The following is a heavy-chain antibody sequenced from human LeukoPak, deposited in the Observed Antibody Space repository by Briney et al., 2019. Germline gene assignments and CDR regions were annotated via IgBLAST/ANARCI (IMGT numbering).Heavy chain of an antibody. J-gene: IGHJ4*02. CDR1: VYTFTIFG. CDR2: IGAYNGDT. V-gene: IGHV1-18*04. CDR3: TRDHCSGDNCPSFDY. Sequence: GASVTVSFKPSVYTFTIFGISWVRQAPGQGLEWMGWIGAYNGDTNYAQKFQGRVTMTTDTSTSTAYMDLRSLRSDDTAVYYCTRDHCSGDNCPSFDYWGQGTLVTVSS. D-gene: IGHD2-15*01.